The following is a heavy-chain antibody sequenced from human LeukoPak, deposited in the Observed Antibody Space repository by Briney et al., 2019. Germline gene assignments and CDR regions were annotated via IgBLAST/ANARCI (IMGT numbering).Heavy chain of an antibody. Sequence: PSETLSLTYAVYGGSFSGYYWSWIRQPPGKGLEWIGEINHSGSTNYNPSLKSRVTISVATSKNQFSLKLSSVTAEDTAVYYCARDLRGFFRYWGQETLVTVSS. CDR3: ARDLRGFFRY. J-gene: IGHJ4*02. CDR1: GGSFSGYY. D-gene: IGHD6-25*01. V-gene: IGHV4-34*01. CDR2: INHSGST.